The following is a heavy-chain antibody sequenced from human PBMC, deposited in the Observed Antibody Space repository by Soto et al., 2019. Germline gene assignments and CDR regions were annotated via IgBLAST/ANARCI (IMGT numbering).Heavy chain of an antibody. CDR2: IIPFFSVT. CDR1: GVNLPNSA. J-gene: IGHJ5*01. V-gene: IGHV1-69*13. Sequence: SESQVGRPGSSIRISCPVSGVNLPNSAISWVRRAPGQGLEWMGGIIPFFSVTTSAQRFLGRLKMTADGSTNTAFMELSALTPEDTAIYFCARDQSRSGNRRNWLDPWGQGTLLHVSS. CDR3: ARDQSRSGNRRNWLDP.